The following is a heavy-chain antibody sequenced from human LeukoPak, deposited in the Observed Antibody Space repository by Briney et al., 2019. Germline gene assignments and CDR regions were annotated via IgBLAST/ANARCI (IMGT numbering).Heavy chain of an antibody. Sequence: PSQTLSLTCTVSGGSISSGDYYWSWIRQPPGKGLEWIGYIYHRGSANYNPSLKSRVAVSLDTSKNQFSLKLSSVTAADTAVYYCARHRSFDLWGRGTLVTVSS. J-gene: IGHJ2*01. D-gene: IGHD3-10*01. V-gene: IGHV4-30-4*01. CDR3: ARHRSFDL. CDR2: IYHRGSA. CDR1: GGSISSGDYY.